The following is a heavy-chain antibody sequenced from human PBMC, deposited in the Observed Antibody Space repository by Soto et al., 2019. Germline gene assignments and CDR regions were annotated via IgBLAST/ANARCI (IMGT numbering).Heavy chain of an antibody. Sequence: EVQLLESGGGLAQPGGSLRLSCAASGFTFSSFAMTWFRQAPGKGLECVSGISAYGDSTYYADSVQGRFIISRDNSRNTLSLQMNSLRADDAAVYYCVRGRGGYTYEYFDLWGRGTLVTVSS. V-gene: IGHV3-23*01. CDR1: GFTFSSFA. D-gene: IGHD5-18*01. CDR3: VRGRGGYTYEYFDL. CDR2: ISAYGDST. J-gene: IGHJ2*01.